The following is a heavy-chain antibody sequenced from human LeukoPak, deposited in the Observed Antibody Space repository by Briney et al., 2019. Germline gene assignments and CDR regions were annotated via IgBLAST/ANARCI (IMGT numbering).Heavy chain of an antibody. CDR3: ARGGNTGYNL. D-gene: IGHD1-20*01. J-gene: IGHJ4*02. Sequence: SSETLSLTCAVYGGSFSGYYWSWIRQPPGKGLEWIGEINHRGSTNYNPSLKSRVTISVDTSKNQFSLKLSSVTAADTAVYYCARGGNTGYNLRGQGTLVTVSS. CDR1: GGSFSGYY. V-gene: IGHV4-34*01. CDR2: INHRGST.